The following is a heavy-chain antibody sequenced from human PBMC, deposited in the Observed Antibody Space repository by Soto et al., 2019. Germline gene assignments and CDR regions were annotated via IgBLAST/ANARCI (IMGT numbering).Heavy chain of an antibody. CDR1: GGSISSGGYY. Sequence: LSLTCTVSGGSISSGGYYWSWIRQHPGKGLEWIGYIYYSGSTYYNPSLKSRVTISVDTSKNQFSLKLSSVTAADTAVYYCARDSKVAGHVFDYWGQGTLVTVSS. J-gene: IGHJ4*02. CDR2: IYYSGST. D-gene: IGHD6-19*01. CDR3: ARDSKVAGHVFDY. V-gene: IGHV4-31*03.